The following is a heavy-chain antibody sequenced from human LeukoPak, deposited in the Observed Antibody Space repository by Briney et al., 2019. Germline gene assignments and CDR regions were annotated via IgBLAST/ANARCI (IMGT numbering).Heavy chain of an antibody. V-gene: IGHV1-2*02. CDR1: GYTVTGNY. CDR3: ARGRSVTTSSPFDY. CDR2: INPNSGGT. D-gene: IGHD4-17*01. J-gene: IGHJ4*02. Sequence: ASVKVSCKASGYTVTGNYLHWVRQAPGQGLEWMGWINPNSGGTKHGQKFQGRVSMTRDTSISTAYLELSSLRSDDTAVYYCARGRSVTTSSPFDYWGQGTPVTVSS.